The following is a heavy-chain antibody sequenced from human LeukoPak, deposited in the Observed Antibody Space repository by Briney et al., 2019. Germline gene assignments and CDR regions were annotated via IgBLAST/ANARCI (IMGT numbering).Heavy chain of an antibody. V-gene: IGHV4-39*01. D-gene: IGHD6-25*01. CDR3: ARRFPAHYFDY. CDR1: GGSISSSSHY. CDR2: VYQSGST. J-gene: IGHJ4*02. Sequence: KPSETLSLTCTVSGGSISSSSHYWAWIRQPPGKGLEWIGSVYQSGSTYYNPSLKSRVTISVDTSKNQFSLKLSSVTAADTAVYYCARRFPAHYFDYWGQGTLVTVSS.